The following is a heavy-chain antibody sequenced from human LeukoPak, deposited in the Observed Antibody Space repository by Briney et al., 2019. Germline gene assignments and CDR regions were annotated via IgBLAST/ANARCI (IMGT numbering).Heavy chain of an antibody. Sequence: ASVKVSCKASGYTFTSYGISWVRQAPGQGLEWMGWISAYNGNTNYTQKLQGRVTMTTDTSTSTAYMELRSLRSDDTAVYYCARGGDYYDSSGYYKHYFDYWGQGTLVTVSS. V-gene: IGHV1-18*01. J-gene: IGHJ4*02. CDR3: ARGGDYYDSSGYYKHYFDY. D-gene: IGHD3-22*01. CDR2: ISAYNGNT. CDR1: GYTFTSYG.